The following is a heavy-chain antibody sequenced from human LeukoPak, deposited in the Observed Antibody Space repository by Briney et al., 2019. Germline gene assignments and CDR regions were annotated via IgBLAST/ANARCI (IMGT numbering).Heavy chain of an antibody. J-gene: IGHJ4*02. V-gene: IGHV4-61*01. Sequence: SETLSLTCTVSGYSISSGYYWSWIRQPPGKGLEWIGYIYYSGSTNYNPSLKSRVTISVDTSKNQFSLKLSSVTAADTAVYYCARSGQLVPDLFDYWGQGTLVTVSS. D-gene: IGHD6-6*01. CDR3: ARSGQLVPDLFDY. CDR2: IYYSGST. CDR1: GYSISSGYY.